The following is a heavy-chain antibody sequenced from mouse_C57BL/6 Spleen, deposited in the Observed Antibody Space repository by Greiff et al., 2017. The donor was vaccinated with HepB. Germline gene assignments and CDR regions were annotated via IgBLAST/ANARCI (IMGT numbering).Heavy chain of an antibody. CDR1: GYAFSSSW. CDR2: IYPGDGDT. CDR3: ARGTAQAGAMDY. Sequence: VQLQQSGPELVKPGASVKISCKASGYAFSSSWMNWVKQRPGKGLEWIGRIYPGDGDTNYNGKFKGKATLTADKSSSTAYMQLSSLTSEDSAVYFCARGTAQAGAMDYWGQGTSVTVSS. V-gene: IGHV1-82*01. J-gene: IGHJ4*01. D-gene: IGHD3-2*02.